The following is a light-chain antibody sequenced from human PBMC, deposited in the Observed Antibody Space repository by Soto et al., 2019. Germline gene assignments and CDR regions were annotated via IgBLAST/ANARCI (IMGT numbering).Light chain of an antibody. CDR2: SDN. J-gene: IGLJ3*02. V-gene: IGLV1-44*01. CDR1: NSNIGSYT. CDR3: ATWDDSLNAWV. Sequence: QSVLTQPPSASGTPGQRVTISCSGRNSNIGSYTVNWYLQLPGTAPKLLIYSDNQRPSGVPDRFSGSKSGTSASLAISGLQSEDEADYSCATWDDSLNAWVFGGGTQLTVL.